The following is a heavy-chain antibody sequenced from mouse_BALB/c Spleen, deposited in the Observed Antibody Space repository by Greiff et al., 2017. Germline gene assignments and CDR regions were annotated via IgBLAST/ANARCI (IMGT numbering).Heavy chain of an antibody. CDR3: AGGGTATSAMDY. V-gene: IGHV3-8*02. CDR2: ISYSGST. J-gene: IGHJ4*01. D-gene: IGHD1-2*01. Sequence: EVKLMESGPSLVKPSQTLSLTCSVTGDSITSGYWNWIRKFPGNKLEYMGYISYSGSTYYNPSLKSRISITRDTSKNQYYLQLNSVTTEDTATYYCAGGGTATSAMDYWGQGTSVTVSS. CDR1: GDSITSGY.